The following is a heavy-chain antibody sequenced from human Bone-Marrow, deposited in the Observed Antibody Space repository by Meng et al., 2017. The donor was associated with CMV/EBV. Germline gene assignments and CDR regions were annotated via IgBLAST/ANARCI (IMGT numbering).Heavy chain of an antibody. D-gene: IGHD3-10*01. CDR1: GYSFTSYG. J-gene: IGHJ6*02. CDR2: ISAYNGNT. Sequence: QVQLVQSGAEVKKPGAPVKVSCKASGYSFTSYGTTWVRQAPGQGLEWMGWISAYNGNTNYAQKFQGRVTMTTDTSTSTAYMELRSLRSDDTAMYYCARDRGVLFWFGGNYYGMDVWGQGTTVTVSS. V-gene: IGHV1-18*01. CDR3: ARDRGVLFWFGGNYYGMDV.